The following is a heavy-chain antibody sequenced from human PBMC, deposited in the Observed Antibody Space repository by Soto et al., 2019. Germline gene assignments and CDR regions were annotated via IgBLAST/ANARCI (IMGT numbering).Heavy chain of an antibody. V-gene: IGHV1-18*01. CDR1: GYAFPHYV. D-gene: IGHD1-26*01. CDR2: STHTGNT. Sequence: GASVKVSCKTSGYAFPHYVINWVRQAPGHGLEWMGFSTHTGNTNYAQNFQGRVVLTTDTSTSTAYMEVTSLRSDDTAVYYCARSGEHPLDYWGQGXPVTVSS. CDR3: ARSGEHPLDY. J-gene: IGHJ4*02.